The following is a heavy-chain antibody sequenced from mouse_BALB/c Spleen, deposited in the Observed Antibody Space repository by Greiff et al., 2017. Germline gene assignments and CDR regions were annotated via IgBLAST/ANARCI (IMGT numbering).Heavy chain of an antibody. D-gene: IGHD1-1*01. CDR1: GFTFSSYT. J-gene: IGHJ2*01. CDR3: TREDITTVVPDY. V-gene: IGHV5-6-4*01. Sequence: EVHLVESGGGLVKPGGSLKLSCAASGFTFSSYTMSWVRQTPEKRLEWVATISSGGSYTYYPDSVKGRFTISRDNAKNTLYLQMSSLKSEDTAMYYCTREDITTVVPDYWGQGTTLTVSS. CDR2: ISSGGSYT.